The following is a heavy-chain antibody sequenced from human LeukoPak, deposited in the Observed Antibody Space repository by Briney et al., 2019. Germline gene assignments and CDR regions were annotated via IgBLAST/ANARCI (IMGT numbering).Heavy chain of an antibody. CDR1: GGSFSGYY. J-gene: IGHJ4*02. Sequence: SETLSLTCAVYGGSFSGYYWSWIRQPPGKGLEWIGEINHSGSTNYNPSLKSRVTISVDTSKNQFSLKLSSVTAADTAVYYCARGLSWVSGNWGQGTLVTVSS. CDR2: INHSGST. CDR3: ARGLSWVSGN. V-gene: IGHV4-34*01. D-gene: IGHD6-13*01.